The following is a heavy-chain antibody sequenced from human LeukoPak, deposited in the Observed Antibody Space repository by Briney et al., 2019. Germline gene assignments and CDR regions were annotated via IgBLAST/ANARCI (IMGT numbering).Heavy chain of an antibody. CDR2: INPNSGGT. CDR1: GYTFTSYG. CDR3: ARARKGKAFDI. V-gene: IGHV1-2*06. J-gene: IGHJ3*02. D-gene: IGHD1-14*01. Sequence: GASVKVSCKASGYTFTSYGISWVRQAPGQGLEWMGRINPNSGGTNYAQKFQGRVTMTRDTSISTAYMELSRLRSDDTAVYYCARARKGKAFDIWGQGTMVTVSS.